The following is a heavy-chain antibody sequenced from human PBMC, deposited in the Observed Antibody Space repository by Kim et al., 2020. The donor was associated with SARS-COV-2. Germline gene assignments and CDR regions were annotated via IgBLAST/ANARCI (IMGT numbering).Heavy chain of an antibody. CDR1: GASVITNHFY. D-gene: IGHD3-3*01. CDR3: VRRLYDYWSASSDDFDY. J-gene: IGHJ4*02. V-gene: IGHV4-39*07. Sequence: SETLSLTCNVSGASVITNHFYWAWIRQPPGKGLEWIATISFGATTFYNSALKTRVSMSVDSSTSQVFLTLTSVTVADTAVYYCVRRLYDYWSASSDDFDYWGQGTLVTVSS. CDR2: ISFGATT.